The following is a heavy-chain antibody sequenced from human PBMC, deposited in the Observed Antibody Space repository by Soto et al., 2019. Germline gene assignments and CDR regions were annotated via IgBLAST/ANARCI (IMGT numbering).Heavy chain of an antibody. CDR2: IIPILGIA. D-gene: IGHD3-9*01. CDR1: GGTFSSYT. CDR3: GRGRGLGSDS. J-gene: IGHJ4*02. Sequence: QVQLVQSGAEVKKPGSSVKVSCKASGGTFSSYTISWVRQAPGQGLEWMGRIIPILGIANYAQKFQGRVTLTGKKPRSTAYMERSRWRSEDGAVYCCGRGRGLGSDSWAEEPLVPVPS. V-gene: IGHV1-69*02.